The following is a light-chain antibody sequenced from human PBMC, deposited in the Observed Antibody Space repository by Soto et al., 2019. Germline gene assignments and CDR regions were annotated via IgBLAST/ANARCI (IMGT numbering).Light chain of an antibody. CDR2: GSS. J-gene: IGKJ4*01. V-gene: IGKV3-20*01. CDR1: QDVDSNF. Sequence: EIVRTQSPGTLSLSPGERATLSCRASQDVDSNFLAWYQQRPGQAPRLLFYGSSRRATGIPDTFSGSGSGTDFALIFLSVGPEDIAVYFCLQFYISITFGGGTKVEVK. CDR3: LQFYISIT.